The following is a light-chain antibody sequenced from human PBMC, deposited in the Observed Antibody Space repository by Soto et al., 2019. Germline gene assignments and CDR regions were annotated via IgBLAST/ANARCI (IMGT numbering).Light chain of an antibody. CDR3: KQYGGSPTYT. J-gene: IGKJ2*01. Sequence: EIVLTQSPGTLSLSPGERATLSCRASQSVSSSYLAWYQQKPGQAPRLLIYGASSRATGIPDRFSGSGSGTDFTLTISRLEPEDFAVYYCKQYGGSPTYTFGQGTQLEIK. V-gene: IGKV3-20*01. CDR1: QSVSSSY. CDR2: GAS.